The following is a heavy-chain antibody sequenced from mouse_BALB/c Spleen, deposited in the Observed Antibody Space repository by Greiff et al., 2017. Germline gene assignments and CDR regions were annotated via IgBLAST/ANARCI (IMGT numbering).Heavy chain of an antibody. Sequence: EVKLVESGTVLARPGASVKMSCKASGYSFTSYWMHWVKQRPGQGLEWIGAIYPGNSDTSYNQKFKGKAKLTAVTSASTAYMELSSLTNEDSAVYYCTGGYGNYVGFAYWGQGTLVTVSA. D-gene: IGHD2-1*01. CDR3: TGGYGNYVGFAY. V-gene: IGHV1-5*01. CDR1: GYSFTSYW. CDR2: IYPGNSDT. J-gene: IGHJ3*01.